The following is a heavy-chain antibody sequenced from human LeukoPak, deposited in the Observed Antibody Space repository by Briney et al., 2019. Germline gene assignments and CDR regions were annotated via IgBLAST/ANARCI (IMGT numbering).Heavy chain of an antibody. CDR1: GFTFSSYS. CDR3: ATSRVFDY. J-gene: IGHJ4*02. Sequence: GGSLRLSCAASGFTFSSYSMNWVRQAPGKGLEWVSYISSSSGTIYYADSVKGRFTISRDNAKNSLYLQMNSLRAEDTAVYYCATSRVFDYWGQGDLVTVSS. D-gene: IGHD2-8*01. V-gene: IGHV3-48*04. CDR2: ISSSSGTI.